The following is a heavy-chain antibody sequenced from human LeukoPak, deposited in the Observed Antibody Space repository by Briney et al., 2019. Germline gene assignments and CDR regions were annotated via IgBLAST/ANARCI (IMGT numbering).Heavy chain of an antibody. V-gene: IGHV4-34*01. J-gene: IGHJ4*02. Sequence: PSETLSLTCAVYGGSFSGYYWSWIRQPPGKGLEWIGEINHSGSTNYNPSLKSRATISVDTSKNQFSLKLSSVTAADTAVYYCARYSGDYGGNHCFDYWGQGTLVTVSS. CDR1: GGSFSGYY. CDR3: ARYSGDYGGNHCFDY. D-gene: IGHD4-17*01. CDR2: INHSGST.